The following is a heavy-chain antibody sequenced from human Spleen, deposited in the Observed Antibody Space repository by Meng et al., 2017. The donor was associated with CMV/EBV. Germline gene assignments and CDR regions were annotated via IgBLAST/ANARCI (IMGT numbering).Heavy chain of an antibody. J-gene: IGHJ4*02. CDR2: IRYDEKTK. V-gene: IGHV3-30*02. CDR3: ARDNHYDFWSGYDY. CDR1: GFNFRVYG. D-gene: IGHD3-3*01. Sequence: GGSLRLSCATSGFNFRVYGMHWVRQLPGKGLEWVAFIRYDEKTKYYVDSVKGRFTISRDNSKNTLYLQMNSLRVEDTAVYYCARDNHYDFWSGYDYWGQGTLVTVSS.